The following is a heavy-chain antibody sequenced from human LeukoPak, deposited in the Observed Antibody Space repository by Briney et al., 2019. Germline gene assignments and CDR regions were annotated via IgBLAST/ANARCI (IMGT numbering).Heavy chain of an antibody. CDR1: GGSISSSNW. Sequence: SGTLSLTCAVSGGSISSSNWWSWVRQPPGKGLEWIGEIYHSGSTNYNPSLKSRVTISADKSISTAYLQWSSLKPSDTAMYYCARHYVGGATSSSMDVWGQGTTVTVSS. CDR2: IYHSGST. J-gene: IGHJ6*02. D-gene: IGHD1-26*01. V-gene: IGHV4-4*02. CDR3: ARHYVGGATSSSMDV.